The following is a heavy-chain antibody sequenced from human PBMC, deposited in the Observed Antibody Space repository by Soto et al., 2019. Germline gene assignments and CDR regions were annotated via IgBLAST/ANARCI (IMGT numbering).Heavy chain of an antibody. CDR2: ISSSSSTI. CDR3: ARGDYVWGGDSAPTDY. J-gene: IGHJ4*02. Sequence: EVQLVESGGGLVQPGGSLRLSCAASGFTFCSYSMNWVRQAPGKGLEWVSYISSSSSTIYYADSVKGRFTISRDNAKNSLYLQMNSLRAEDTAVYYCARGDYVWGGDSAPTDYWGQGTLVTVSS. V-gene: IGHV3-48*01. D-gene: IGHD3-16*01. CDR1: GFTFCSYS.